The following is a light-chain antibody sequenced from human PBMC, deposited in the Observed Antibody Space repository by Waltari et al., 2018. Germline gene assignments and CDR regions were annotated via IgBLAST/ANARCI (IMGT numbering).Light chain of an antibody. J-gene: IGKJ4*01. CDR2: WAS. CDR3: HQYYSAPLT. CDR1: QNRLYGPTKKNY. V-gene: IGKV4-1*01. Sequence: DIVMTQSPDSLAVSLGERAVINCKSSQNRLYGPTKKNYLPWYQQKSGQPPTLIVYWASSRVSGVPDRFSASGSGTDFTLTISSLQAEDVAVYYCHQYYSAPLTFGGGTKVEIK.